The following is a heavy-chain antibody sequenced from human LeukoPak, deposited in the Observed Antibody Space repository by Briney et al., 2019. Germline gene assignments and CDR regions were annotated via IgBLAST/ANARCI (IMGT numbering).Heavy chain of an antibody. CDR1: GFTFSSYA. CDR2: ISGSGGST. V-gene: IGHV3-23*01. D-gene: IGHD2-15*01. Sequence: PGGSLRLSCAASGFTFSSYAMSWVRQAPGKGLEWVSVISGSGGSTHYADSAKGRFTISRDNSKSTLYLQMNSLRAEDAAVYYCAKRCSGSSCPHYYFDYWGQGTLVTVSS. CDR3: AKRCSGSSCPHYYFDY. J-gene: IGHJ4*02.